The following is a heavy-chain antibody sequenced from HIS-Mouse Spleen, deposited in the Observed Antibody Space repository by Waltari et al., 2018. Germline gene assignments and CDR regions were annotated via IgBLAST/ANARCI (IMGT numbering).Heavy chain of an antibody. CDR3: AREIPYSSSWYDWYFDL. D-gene: IGHD6-13*01. Sequence: QLQLQESGPGLVKPSETLSLTCPVPGGSISSSSYYWGWIRQPPGKGLEWLGSIYYSGSTYYNPSLKSRVTISVDTSKNQFSLKLSSVTAADTAVYYCAREIPYSSSWYDWYFDLWGRGTLVTVYS. J-gene: IGHJ2*01. CDR1: GGSISSSSYY. V-gene: IGHV4-39*07. CDR2: IYYSGST.